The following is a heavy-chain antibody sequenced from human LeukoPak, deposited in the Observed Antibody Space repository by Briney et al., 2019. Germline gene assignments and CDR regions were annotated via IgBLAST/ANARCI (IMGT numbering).Heavy chain of an antibody. Sequence: AGSLRLSCAASGFTLSSYSMHWVRQAPGKGLEFVSAISRNGRNTYYANSVKGRFTISRDISKNTLYLQMGSLRPEDMAVYYCARVDSGSACASWGQGILVTVSS. CDR3: ARVDSGSACAS. V-gene: IGHV3-64*01. CDR1: GFTLSSYS. D-gene: IGHD6-19*01. CDR2: ISRNGRNT. J-gene: IGHJ1*01.